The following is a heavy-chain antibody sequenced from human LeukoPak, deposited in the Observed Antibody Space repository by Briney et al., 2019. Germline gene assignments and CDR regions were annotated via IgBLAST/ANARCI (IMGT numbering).Heavy chain of an antibody. V-gene: IGHV3-9*01. D-gene: IGHD6-19*01. Sequence: GGSLRLSCAASGFTFDDYAMHWVRHAPGKGLEWVSGISWNSGSIGYADSVKGRFTISRDNAKNSLYLQMNSLRAEDTALYYCWYSSGWNSFDYWGQGTLVTVSS. CDR3: WYSSGWNSFDY. J-gene: IGHJ4*02. CDR1: GFTFDDYA. CDR2: ISWNSGSI.